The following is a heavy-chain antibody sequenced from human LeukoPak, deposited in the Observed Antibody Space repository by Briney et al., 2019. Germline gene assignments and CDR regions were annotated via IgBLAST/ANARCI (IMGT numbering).Heavy chain of an antibody. J-gene: IGHJ6*02. V-gene: IGHV4-30-4*08. CDR1: GGSLSSGDYY. CDR3: ARGDVVVVVQDYYYYGMDV. CDR2: IYYSRST. Sequence: SQTLSLTCPVSGGSLSSGDYYWSWLRQPPGKGLEWTWYIYYSRSTYYNPSLKSRVTISVDTSKNQFSLKLNSVTAADTAVYYCARGDVVVVVQDYYYYGMDVWGQGTTVTVSS. D-gene: IGHD2-15*01.